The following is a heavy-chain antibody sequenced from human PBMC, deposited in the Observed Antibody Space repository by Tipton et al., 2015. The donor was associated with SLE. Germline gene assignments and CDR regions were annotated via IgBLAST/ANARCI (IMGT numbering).Heavy chain of an antibody. Sequence: SLRLSCAASGFTFSTYAMHWVRQAPGKGLEWVAVISYDGSNKYYADSVKGRFTISRDDSKNMLDLEMNSLRVDDTAVYYCVARVDWYFDLWGRGTLVTVSS. J-gene: IGHJ2*01. D-gene: IGHD6-6*01. CDR2: ISYDGSNK. V-gene: IGHV3-30*04. CDR1: GFTFSTYA. CDR3: VARVDWYFDL.